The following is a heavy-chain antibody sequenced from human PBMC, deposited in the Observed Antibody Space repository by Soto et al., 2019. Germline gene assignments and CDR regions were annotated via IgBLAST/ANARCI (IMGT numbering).Heavy chain of an antibody. V-gene: IGHV2-26*01. CDR1: XXXXTNGRMG. Sequence: SGPVLVKPTETLTLTCSXXXXXXTNGRMGVXXXXXXXXXXXEWLAHFFSDAERSYSTSMQSRLNMYKDSSGSQVVLTMTNMAPADTATYFCARMDGDYNYYGLDVWGHGIAVTVSS. CDR2: FFSDAER. D-gene: IGHD4-17*01. CDR3: ARMDGDYNYYGLDV. J-gene: IGHJ6*02.